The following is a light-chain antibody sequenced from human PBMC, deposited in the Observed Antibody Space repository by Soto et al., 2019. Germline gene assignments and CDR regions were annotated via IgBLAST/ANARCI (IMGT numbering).Light chain of an antibody. CDR1: QSVSSRN. CDR3: QQYGSSPDWT. CDR2: GAT. J-gene: IGKJ1*01. Sequence: EIALTQSPVTLSLSPGERATLSCRASQSVSSRNLAWYQPKPGQTPRLLIYGATSRATGIPDRFSGSGSGTDFTLTISRLEPEDFAVYYCQQYGSSPDWTFGQGTKVEIK. V-gene: IGKV3-20*01.